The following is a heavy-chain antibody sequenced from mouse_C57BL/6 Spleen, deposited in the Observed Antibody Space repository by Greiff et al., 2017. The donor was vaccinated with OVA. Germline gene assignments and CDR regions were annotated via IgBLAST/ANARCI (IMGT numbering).Heavy chain of an antibody. Sequence: QVHVKQSGAELVKPGASVKISCKASGYAFSSYWMNWVKQRPGKGLEWIGQIYPGDGDTNYNGKFKGKATLTADKSSSTAYMQLSSLTSEDSAVYFCASYYYGSSYVERAWFAYWGQGTLVTVSA. CDR1: GYAFSSYW. J-gene: IGHJ3*01. D-gene: IGHD1-1*01. CDR3: ASYYYGSSYVERAWFAY. CDR2: IYPGDGDT. V-gene: IGHV1-80*01.